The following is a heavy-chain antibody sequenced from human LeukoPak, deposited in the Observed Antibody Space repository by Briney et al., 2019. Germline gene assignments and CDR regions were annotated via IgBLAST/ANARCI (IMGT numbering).Heavy chain of an antibody. V-gene: IGHV4-59*12. CDR1: GGSISSYY. Sequence: SETLSLTCTVSGGSISSYYWSWIRQPPGKGLEWIGYIYYSGSTYYSPSLKSRVTISLDTSRNQFSLKLSSVTAADTAVYYCARDYNDFWSGYFDYWGQGTLVTVSS. CDR2: IYYSGST. D-gene: IGHD3-3*01. CDR3: ARDYNDFWSGYFDY. J-gene: IGHJ4*02.